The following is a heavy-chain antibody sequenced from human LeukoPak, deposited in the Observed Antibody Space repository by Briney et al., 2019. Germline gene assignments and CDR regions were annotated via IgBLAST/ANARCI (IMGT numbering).Heavy chain of an antibody. V-gene: IGHV3-21*01. D-gene: IGHD3-22*01. CDR2: ISSSSSYI. CDR3: ARDNTGYYDSSGTPDYYYYYGMDV. J-gene: IGHJ6*02. Sequence: PGGSLRLSCAASGFTFSSYSMNWVRQAPGKGLEWVSSISSSSSYIYYADSVKGRFTISRDNAKNSLYLQMNSLRAEDTAVYYCARDNTGYYDSSGTPDYYYYYGMDVWGQGTTVTVSS. CDR1: GFTFSSYS.